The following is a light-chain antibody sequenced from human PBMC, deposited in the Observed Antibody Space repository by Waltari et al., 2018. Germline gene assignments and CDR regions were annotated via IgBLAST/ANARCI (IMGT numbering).Light chain of an antibody. Sequence: QSALTQPASVSGSLGQSIIISCTGTDSDVGLYDYVSWYQQHPGKAPRFLIYDVTKRPSGVSARFSGSKSGKTASLTISGLQADDEADYYCSSYSSDSTPVVFGGGTRVTVL. J-gene: IGLJ2*01. CDR3: SSYSSDSTPVV. V-gene: IGLV2-14*03. CDR2: DVT. CDR1: DSDVGLYDY.